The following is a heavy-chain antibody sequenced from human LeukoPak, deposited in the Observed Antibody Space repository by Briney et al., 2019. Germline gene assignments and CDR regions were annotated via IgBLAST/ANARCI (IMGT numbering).Heavy chain of an antibody. CDR1: GGSFSGYY. CDR2: INHSGST. CDR3: ARERDRGVTSPYFDS. D-gene: IGHD2-21*02. V-gene: IGHV4-34*01. Sequence: PSETLSLTCAVYGGSFSGYYWSWIRQPPGKGLEWIGEINHSGSTNYNPSLKSRVTISVDTSKNQFSLKLSSVTAADTAVYYCARERDRGVTSPYFDSWGQGTLVTVSS. J-gene: IGHJ4*02.